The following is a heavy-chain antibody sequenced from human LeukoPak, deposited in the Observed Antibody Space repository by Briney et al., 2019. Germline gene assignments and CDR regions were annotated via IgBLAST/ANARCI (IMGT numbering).Heavy chain of an antibody. Sequence: GGSLRLSCAASGFTFSSYGMHWVRQAPGKGLEWLAVISYDGRDNYCADSVKGRFSISRDNPKNILNLQMNSLRVEDTAVYYCAKSLYDESGRYYFDYWGQGTLVTVSS. J-gene: IGHJ4*02. CDR1: GFTFSSYG. CDR2: ISYDGRDN. V-gene: IGHV3-30*18. D-gene: IGHD2-15*01. CDR3: AKSLYDESGRYYFDY.